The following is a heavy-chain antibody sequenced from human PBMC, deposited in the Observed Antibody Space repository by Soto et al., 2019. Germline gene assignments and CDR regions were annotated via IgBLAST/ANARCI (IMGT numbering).Heavy chain of an antibody. D-gene: IGHD6-19*01. CDR1: GYTFTSYD. CDR2: MNPNSGNT. V-gene: IGHV1-8*01. Sequence: QVQLVQSGAEVKKPGASVKVSCKASGYTFTSYDINWVRQATGQGLEWMGWMNPNSGNTGYSQKFQGRVTMTRNTSISTAYMELSSLRSEDKDVYYCARERSSGWYVDYWGQGTLVTVSS. CDR3: ARERSSGWYVDY. J-gene: IGHJ4*02.